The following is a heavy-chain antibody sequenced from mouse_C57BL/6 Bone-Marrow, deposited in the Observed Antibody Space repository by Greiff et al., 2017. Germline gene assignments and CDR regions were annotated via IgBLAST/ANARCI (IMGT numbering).Heavy chain of an antibody. Sequence: QVQLKQPGAELVRPGTSVKLSCKASGYTFTSYWMHWVKQRPGQGLEWIGVIDPSDSYTNYNQKCKGKATLTVDTSSSTAYMQLSSLTSEDSAVYYCARAGVYYGSSLAWFAYWGQGTLVTVSA. D-gene: IGHD1-1*01. V-gene: IGHV1-59*01. CDR3: ARAGVYYGSSLAWFAY. J-gene: IGHJ3*01. CDR1: GYTFTSYW. CDR2: IDPSDSYT.